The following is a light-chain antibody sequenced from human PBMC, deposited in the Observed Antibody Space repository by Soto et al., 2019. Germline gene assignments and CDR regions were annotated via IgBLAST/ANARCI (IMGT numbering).Light chain of an antibody. Sequence: EIVMTQSPGTLSVSPGEGATLSCRASQSVSTNLAWYQQKPDQAPRLLIYGASTTATGMAARFSGSGSGTEFTLTISSLQSEDFAVYYCQQYYTWPRTFGQGTRVEIK. CDR3: QQYYTWPRT. J-gene: IGKJ1*01. V-gene: IGKV3-15*01. CDR1: QSVSTN. CDR2: GAS.